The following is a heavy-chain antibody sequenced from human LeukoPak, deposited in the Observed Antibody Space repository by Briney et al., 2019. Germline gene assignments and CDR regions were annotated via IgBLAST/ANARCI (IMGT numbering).Heavy chain of an antibody. J-gene: IGHJ6*03. D-gene: IGHD1-26*01. CDR3: ARQSGSYLYYYYYYYMDV. Sequence: ASVKVSCKASGYTFTSYDINWVRQATGQELEWMGWMNPNSGNTGYAQKFQGRVTITRNTSISTAYMELSSLRSEDTAVYYCARQSGSYLYYYYYYYMDVWGKGTTVTVSS. V-gene: IGHV1-8*03. CDR1: GYTFTSYD. CDR2: MNPNSGNT.